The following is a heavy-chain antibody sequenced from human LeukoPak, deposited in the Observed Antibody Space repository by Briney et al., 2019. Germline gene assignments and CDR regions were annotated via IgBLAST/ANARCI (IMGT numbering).Heavy chain of an antibody. D-gene: IGHD3-10*01. CDR2: IYYSGST. V-gene: IGHV4-59*11. CDR3: ARGGYYGSGNDFRFDP. J-gene: IGHJ5*02. Sequence: SETLSLTCTVSGGSISSHYWSWIRQPPGKGLEWIGYIYYSGSTKYNPSLKSRVTISVETSKNQFSLKLKSVTAADTAVYYCARGGYYGSGNDFRFDPWGQGTLVTVSS. CDR1: GGSISSHY.